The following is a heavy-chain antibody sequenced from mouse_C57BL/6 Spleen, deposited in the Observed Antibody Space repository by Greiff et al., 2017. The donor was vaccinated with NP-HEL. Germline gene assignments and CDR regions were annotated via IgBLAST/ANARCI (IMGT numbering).Heavy chain of an antibody. CDR2: INPGSGGT. Sequence: VKLQESGAELVRPGTSVKVSCKASGYAFTNYLIEWVKQRPGQGLEWIGVINPGSGGTNYNEKFKGKATLTADKSSSTAYMQLSSLTSEDSAVYFCARRRGAMDYWGQGTSVTVSS. V-gene: IGHV1-54*01. CDR1: GYAFTNYL. CDR3: ARRRGAMDY. J-gene: IGHJ4*01.